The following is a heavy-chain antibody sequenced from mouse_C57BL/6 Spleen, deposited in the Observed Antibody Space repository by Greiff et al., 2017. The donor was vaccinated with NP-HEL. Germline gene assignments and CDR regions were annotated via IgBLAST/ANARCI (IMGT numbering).Heavy chain of an antibody. CDR1: GFTFSSYA. CDR3: ARDPFTTVVRYFDY. Sequence: EVQLVESGGGLVKPGGSLKLSCAASGFTFSSYAMSWVRQTPEKRLEWVATISDGGSYTYYPDNVKGRFTISRDNAKNNLYLQMSHLKSEDTAMYYCARDPFTTVVRYFDYWGQGTTLTVSS. CDR2: ISDGGSYT. D-gene: IGHD1-1*01. J-gene: IGHJ2*01. V-gene: IGHV5-4*01.